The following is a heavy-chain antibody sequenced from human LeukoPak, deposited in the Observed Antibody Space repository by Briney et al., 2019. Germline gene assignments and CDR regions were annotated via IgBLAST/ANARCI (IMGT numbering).Heavy chain of an antibody. D-gene: IGHD6-19*01. V-gene: IGHV3-23*01. J-gene: IGHJ6*02. CDR2: IRGSGGST. Sequence: PGGSLRLSCAASGFTFSSYAMSWVRQAPGKGLEWVSAIRGSGGSTYYADSVKGRFTISRDNSKNTLYLQMNSLRAEDTAVYYCAKEGYSSGWSYYYYGMDVWGQGTTVTVSS. CDR3: AKEGYSSGWSYYYYGMDV. CDR1: GFTFSSYA.